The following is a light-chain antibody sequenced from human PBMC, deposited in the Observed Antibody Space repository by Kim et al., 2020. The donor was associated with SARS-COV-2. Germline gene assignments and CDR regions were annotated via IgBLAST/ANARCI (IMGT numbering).Light chain of an antibody. CDR1: QLGNEY. Sequence: SYELAQPPSVSVSPGQTASITCSGDQLGNEYVSWYQRRPGQPPVVVLHEDDKRPSGIPERFSGSKSGDTAILTISGTQAMDEADYYCQTWDSVTVVFGGGTKLTVL. CDR2: EDD. V-gene: IGLV3-1*01. CDR3: QTWDSVTVV. J-gene: IGLJ2*01.